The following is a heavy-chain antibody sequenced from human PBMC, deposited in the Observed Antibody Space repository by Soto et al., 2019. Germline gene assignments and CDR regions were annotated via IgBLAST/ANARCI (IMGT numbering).Heavy chain of an antibody. Sequence: QVQLVQSGAEVKKPGASVKVSCKASGYTFTSCYMHWVRQAPGQGLEWMGIINPSGGSTSYAQKFQGRVTMTRDTSTSTVYMELSSLRSEDTAVYYCARDYCSGGSCYSPRSWFDPWGQGTLVTVSS. CDR1: GYTFTSCY. CDR2: INPSGGST. CDR3: ARDYCSGGSCYSPRSWFDP. J-gene: IGHJ5*02. V-gene: IGHV1-46*03. D-gene: IGHD2-15*01.